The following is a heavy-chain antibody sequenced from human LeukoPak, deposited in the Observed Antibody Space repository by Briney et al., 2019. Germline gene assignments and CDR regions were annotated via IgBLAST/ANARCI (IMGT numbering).Heavy chain of an antibody. J-gene: IGHJ4*02. CDR2: FDPEDGET. V-gene: IGHV1-24*01. CDR3: ATDRSGSYRYDY. Sequence: GGSLRLSCAASGFTFSNYGMHWVRQAPGKGLEWMGGFDPEDGETIYAQKFQGRVTMTEDTSTDTAYMELSSLRSEDTAVYYYATDRSGSYRYDYWGQGTLVTVSS. D-gene: IGHD1-26*01. CDR1: GFTFSNYG.